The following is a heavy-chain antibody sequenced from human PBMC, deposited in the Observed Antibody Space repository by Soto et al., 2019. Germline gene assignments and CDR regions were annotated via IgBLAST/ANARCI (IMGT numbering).Heavy chain of an antibody. CDR1: GFAFRDST. CDR2: STYTGGTP. Sequence: GGSLRLSCSASGFAFRDSTMHWVRQAPGRGLEQLGTSTYTGGTPYYADSVKGRFTISRDNSQSTLYLQMSSLRPEDTGVYFCVKDYSHGRFLDYWGQGTLVTVSS. J-gene: IGHJ4*02. D-gene: IGHD1-26*01. V-gene: IGHV3-64D*06. CDR3: VKDYSHGRFLDY.